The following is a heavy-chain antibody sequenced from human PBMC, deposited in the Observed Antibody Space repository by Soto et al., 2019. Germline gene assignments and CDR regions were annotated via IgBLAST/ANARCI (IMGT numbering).Heavy chain of an antibody. CDR2: IYPGDSDT. CDR3: ARGVVNRFFQH. J-gene: IGHJ1*01. D-gene: IGHD3-3*01. CDR1: GYSFSTYW. Sequence: PGESLKISCKGSGYSFSTYWIAWVRQMPGKGLEWMGIIYPGDSDTRYSPSFQGQVTISADKSITTAYLQWNSLNASDTAMYYCARGVVNRFFQHWGQGTLVTVSS. V-gene: IGHV5-51*01.